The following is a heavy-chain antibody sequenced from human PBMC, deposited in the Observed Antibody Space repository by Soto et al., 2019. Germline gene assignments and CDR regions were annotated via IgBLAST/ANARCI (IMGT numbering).Heavy chain of an antibody. CDR3: ARGAISTSGMDV. J-gene: IGHJ6*02. CDR2: ISDSGRDT. D-gene: IGHD3-3*01. V-gene: IGHV3-23*01. CDR1: GFTFSSYG. Sequence: EVQLLESGGGLVQPGGSLRLSCAASGFTFSSYGMSWVRQAPGKGLEWVSSISDSGRDTLYADSVKGRFTISRDNSKNALERQMNRLRAEDPAVYYCARGAISTSGMDVWGQGSTVTVCS.